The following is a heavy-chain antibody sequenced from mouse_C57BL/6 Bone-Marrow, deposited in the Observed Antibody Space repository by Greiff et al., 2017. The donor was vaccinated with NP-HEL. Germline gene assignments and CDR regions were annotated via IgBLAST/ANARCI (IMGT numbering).Heavy chain of an antibody. J-gene: IGHJ3*01. V-gene: IGHV5-4*03. CDR3: ARGGWDPSY. Sequence: EVKVVESGGGLVKPGGSLKLSCAASGFTFSSYAMSWVRQTPEKRLEWVATISDGGSYTYYPDNVKGRFTISRYNAKNNLYLQMSHLKSEDTAMYYCARGGWDPSYWGQGTLVTVSA. CDR2: ISDGGSYT. D-gene: IGHD4-1*01. CDR1: GFTFSSYA.